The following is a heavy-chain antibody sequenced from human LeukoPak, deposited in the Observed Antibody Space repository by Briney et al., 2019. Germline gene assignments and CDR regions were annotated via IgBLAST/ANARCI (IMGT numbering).Heavy chain of an antibody. V-gene: IGHV3-64D*06. D-gene: IGHD6-13*01. CDR3: VKDLGSSDGLWATPFDS. CDR1: GFTFSSYA. Sequence: QPGRSLRLSCAASGFTFSSYAMHWVRQAPGKGLEYVAAFITSGGSTFYADSVKGRFIISRDNSKNTLYLQMSSLRSDDTAMYFCVKDLGSSDGLWATPFDSWGQGTLVTVSS. J-gene: IGHJ4*02. CDR2: FITSGGST.